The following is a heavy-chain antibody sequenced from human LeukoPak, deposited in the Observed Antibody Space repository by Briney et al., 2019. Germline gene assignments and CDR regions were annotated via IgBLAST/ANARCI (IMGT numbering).Heavy chain of an antibody. D-gene: IGHD2-2*01. Sequence: GGSLRLSCAASGFTFSSYGMHWVRQAPGKGLEWVAFIRYDGSNKYYADSVKGRFTISRDNSKNTLYLQMNSLRAEDTAVYYCAKYLEYQLLFAFDIWGQGTMVTVSS. CDR1: GFTFSSYG. J-gene: IGHJ3*02. V-gene: IGHV3-30*02. CDR2: IRYDGSNK. CDR3: AKYLEYQLLFAFDI.